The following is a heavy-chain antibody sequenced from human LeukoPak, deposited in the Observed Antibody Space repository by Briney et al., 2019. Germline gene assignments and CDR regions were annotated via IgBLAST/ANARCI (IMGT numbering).Heavy chain of an antibody. J-gene: IGHJ4*02. CDR2: NYYSGSS. D-gene: IGHD4-17*01. V-gene: IGHV4-59*01. Sequence: SETLSLTCTVSGGSISSYYWSWIRQPPGKGLEWIGYNYYSGSSRHNPSLKSRVTISVDTSKNQLSLKLTSVTAADTAVYYCARGLTTGKLFDYWGQGTLVTVSS. CDR3: ARGLTTGKLFDY. CDR1: GGSISSYY.